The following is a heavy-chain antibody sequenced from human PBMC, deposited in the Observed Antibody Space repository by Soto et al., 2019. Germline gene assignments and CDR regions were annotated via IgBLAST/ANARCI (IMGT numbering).Heavy chain of an antibody. CDR3: ANGYGSTI. CDR1: GFTFSIYA. CDR2: MNRTGDNT. J-gene: IGHJ4*02. D-gene: IGHD3-10*01. Sequence: KPGGSLRLSCAASGFTFSIYAMTWVRQSPGKGLEWVSSMNRTGDNTYYADSVKGRFTISRDNAKSSLYLQMNSLRAEDTAVYYCANGYGSTIWGQGTLVTVSS. V-gene: IGHV3-21*01.